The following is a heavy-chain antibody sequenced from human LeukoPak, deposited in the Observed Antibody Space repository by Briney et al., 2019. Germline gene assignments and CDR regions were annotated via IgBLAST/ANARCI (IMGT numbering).Heavy chain of an antibody. CDR3: ARAPTSEQQLQFDY. CDR1: GFTFNKYD. J-gene: IGHJ4*02. D-gene: IGHD6-13*01. Sequence: GRSLRLSCAASGFTFNKYDMHWVRQAPGTGLDWVAFISFDATKEHYADSVKGRFTISRDNAKNSLYLQMNSLRTEDTAVYYCARAPTSEQQLQFDYWGQGTLVTVSS. V-gene: IGHV3-30*04. CDR2: ISFDATKE.